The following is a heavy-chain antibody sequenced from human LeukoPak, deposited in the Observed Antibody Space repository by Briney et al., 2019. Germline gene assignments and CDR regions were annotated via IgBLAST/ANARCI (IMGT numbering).Heavy chain of an antibody. CDR1: GGSISNYF. D-gene: IGHD3-22*01. CDR2: IFTSGSA. CDR3: ARDPGPGLYYYDSSGVFDY. J-gene: IGHJ4*02. V-gene: IGHV4-4*07. Sequence: SETLSLTCSVSGGSISNYFWTWIRQPAGKGLEWIGRIFTSGSADYNPSLQSRVTISVDTSKNQFSLKVSSVTAADTAVYYCARDPGPGLYYYDSSGVFDYWGQGTLVTVSS.